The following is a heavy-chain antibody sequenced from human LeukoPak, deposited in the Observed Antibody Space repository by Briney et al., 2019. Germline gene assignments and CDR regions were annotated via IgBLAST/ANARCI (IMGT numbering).Heavy chain of an antibody. CDR2: IYYSGST. J-gene: IGHJ5*02. V-gene: IGHV4-39*07. CDR3: ARGGNYWPQWWFDP. D-gene: IGHD1-26*01. Sequence: SETLSLTCTVSGGSISSSRDYWAWIRQPPGKGLEWIANIYYSGSTYYSPSLKSRVTISVDTSKNQLSLQLNSVTPADTAVYYCARGGNYWPQWWFDPWGRGTLVSVSS. CDR1: GGSISSSRDY.